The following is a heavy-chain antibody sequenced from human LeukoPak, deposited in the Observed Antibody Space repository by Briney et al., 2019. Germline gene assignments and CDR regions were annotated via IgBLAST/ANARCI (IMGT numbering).Heavy chain of an antibody. V-gene: IGHV1-18*01. CDR2: IGAYNGNT. CDR3: ARGYSGYVAYYYYGMDV. D-gene: IGHD5-12*01. Sequence: ASVKVSCKASGYTFTSYGISWVRQAPGQGLEWMGWIGAYNGNTNYAQKLQGRVTMTTDTSTSTAYMELRSLRSDDTAVYYCARGYSGYVAYYYYGMDVWGQGTTVTVSS. J-gene: IGHJ6*02. CDR1: GYTFTSYG.